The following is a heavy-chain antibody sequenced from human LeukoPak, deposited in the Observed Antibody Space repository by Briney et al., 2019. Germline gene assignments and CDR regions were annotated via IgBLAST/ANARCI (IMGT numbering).Heavy chain of an antibody. V-gene: IGHV3-23*01. CDR3: AKPAISSRGWYYDY. CDR1: GFAFKNAW. J-gene: IGHJ4*02. CDR2: INDSGGST. Sequence: GGSLRLSCAASGFAFKNAWMSWVRQAPGKGLEWVSAINDSGGSTYYADSVKGRFTISRDNSKNTLYLQMNSLRAEDTAVYYCAKPAISSRGWYYDYWGQGTLVTVSS. D-gene: IGHD6-19*01.